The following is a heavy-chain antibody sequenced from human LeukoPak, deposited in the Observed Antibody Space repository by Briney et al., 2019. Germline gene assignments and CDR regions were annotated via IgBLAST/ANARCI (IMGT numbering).Heavy chain of an antibody. V-gene: IGHV3-33*06. CDR1: GFTFRSYG. J-gene: IGHJ4*02. CDR3: AKDATQTGTTSSLDY. CDR2: IWYDGSNK. Sequence: GGSLRLSCAASGFTFRSYGIHLVRQAPGKGLEWVAVIWYDGSNKYYAHSVKCRFTISRDNSKNTRYLKMTSLRAEDTAVYSCAKDATQTGTTSSLDYWGQGTLVTVSS. D-gene: IGHD1-7*01.